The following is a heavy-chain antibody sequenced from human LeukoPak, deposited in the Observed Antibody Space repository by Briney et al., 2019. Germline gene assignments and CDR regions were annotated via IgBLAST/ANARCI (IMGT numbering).Heavy chain of an antibody. D-gene: IGHD6-6*01. CDR3: AREYSSSSGRAFDI. J-gene: IGHJ3*02. CDR2: LTSSRSTI. V-gene: IGHV3-48*01. Sequence: PVQPLDSASILTSSRSTIYYADSVKGRFTISRDNAENSLYLQMNSLRGDDTAVYYCAREYSSSSGRAFDIWGQGTMVTVSS.